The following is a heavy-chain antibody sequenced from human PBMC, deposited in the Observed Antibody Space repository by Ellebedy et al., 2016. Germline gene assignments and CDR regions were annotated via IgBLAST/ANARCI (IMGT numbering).Heavy chain of an antibody. V-gene: IGHV3-7*01. J-gene: IGHJ4*02. Sequence: GESLKISXAASGFTFGNFWMAWVRQAPGKGLEWVAHMSQDGSEKFYVDSVKGRFTISRDNAKNSLFLQMSSLRAEDTAVYYCARDRPYFDSSVSLPALDYWGQGTLVTVS. D-gene: IGHD3-9*01. CDR2: MSQDGSEK. CDR1: GFTFGNFW. CDR3: ARDRPYFDSSVSLPALDY.